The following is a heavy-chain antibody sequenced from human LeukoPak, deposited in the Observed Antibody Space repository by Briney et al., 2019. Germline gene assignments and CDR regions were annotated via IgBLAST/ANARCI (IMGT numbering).Heavy chain of an antibody. CDR3: TTDRIYYGSGEIDY. Sequence: PGGSLRLSCAASGFTFSNAWMSWVRQAPGKGLEWVGRIKSKTDGGTTDYAAPVKGRFTISRDDSKNTLYLQMNSLKTEDTAVYYCTTDRIYYGSGEIDYWGQGTLVTVSS. V-gene: IGHV3-15*01. CDR2: IKSKTDGGTT. D-gene: IGHD3-10*01. CDR1: GFTFSNAW. J-gene: IGHJ4*02.